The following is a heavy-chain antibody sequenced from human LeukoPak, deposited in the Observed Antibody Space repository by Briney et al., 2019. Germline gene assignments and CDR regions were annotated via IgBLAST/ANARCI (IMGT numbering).Heavy chain of an antibody. CDR3: AREGSGYTYGRGSYFDY. D-gene: IGHD5-18*01. V-gene: IGHV1-2*06. J-gene: IGHJ4*01. Sequence: ASVKVSCKASGYTLTVYYIHWVRQAPGQGLEWMGRINPNSGDTNFAQKFQGRVTVTRDTTISTAYMDLSGLRPDDTAVYYCAREGSGYTYGRGSYFDYWGHGILVTVSS. CDR1: GYTLTVYY. CDR2: INPNSGDT.